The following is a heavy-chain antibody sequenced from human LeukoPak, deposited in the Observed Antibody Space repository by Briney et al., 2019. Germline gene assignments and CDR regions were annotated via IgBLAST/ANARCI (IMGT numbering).Heavy chain of an antibody. CDR3: ARESIIVVVPAAIVSSWFDP. J-gene: IGHJ5*02. CDR1: GGSFSGYY. V-gene: IGHV4-34*01. CDR2: INHSGST. Sequence: SETLSLTCAVYGGSFSGYYWSWIRQPPGKGLEWIGEINHSGSTNYNPSLKSRVTISVDTSKNQFSLKLSSVTAADTAVYYCARESIIVVVPAAIVSSWFDPWGQGTLVTVSS. D-gene: IGHD2-2*02.